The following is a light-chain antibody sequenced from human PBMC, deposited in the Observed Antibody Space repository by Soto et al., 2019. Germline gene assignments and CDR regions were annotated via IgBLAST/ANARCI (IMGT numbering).Light chain of an antibody. J-gene: IGKJ4*01. CDR3: QQSYSTPRT. Sequence: DIQMTQSPSSLSASVGDRVTITCRASQSISSYLNWYQQKPGKAPKLLIYAASSLQSGVPSRFSGIGSGTDFTLTISSLQPEDFATYYCQQSYSTPRTFGGGTKVDIK. V-gene: IGKV1-39*01. CDR1: QSISSY. CDR2: AAS.